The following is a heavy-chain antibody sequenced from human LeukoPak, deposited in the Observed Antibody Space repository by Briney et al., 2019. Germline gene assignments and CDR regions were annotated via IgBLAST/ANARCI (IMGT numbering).Heavy chain of an antibody. J-gene: IGHJ4*02. CDR1: GFTFSNYW. CDR3: MLVGATSQPPDY. D-gene: IGHD1-26*01. CDR2: INTDGTRT. Sequence: GGSLRLSCAASGFTFSNYWMHWVRQAPGKGLEWVSHINTDGTRTNYADSVRGRFTISRDNAKNTLYLQVNSLRADDTAIYYCMLVGATSQPPDYWGQGTLVTVSS. V-gene: IGHV3-74*01.